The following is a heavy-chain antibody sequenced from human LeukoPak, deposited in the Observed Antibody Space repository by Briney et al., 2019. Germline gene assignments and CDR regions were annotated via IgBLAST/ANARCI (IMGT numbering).Heavy chain of an antibody. CDR2: ISGSGERT. Sequence: GGSLRLSCVASGFTFSSSALAWVRQVPGKGLEWVSHISGSGERTYYADSVRGRFTSSRDNSKNTLFLQMNSLRVEDTAVYYCAKVKYDYGDPVGWFDPWGQGTLVTVSS. D-gene: IGHD4-17*01. V-gene: IGHV3-23*01. CDR3: AKVKYDYGDPVGWFDP. J-gene: IGHJ5*02. CDR1: GFTFSSSA.